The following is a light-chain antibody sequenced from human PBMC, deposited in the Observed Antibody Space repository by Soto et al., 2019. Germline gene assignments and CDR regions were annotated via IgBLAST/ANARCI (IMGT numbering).Light chain of an antibody. CDR3: QQRSNWPPKVT. Sequence: EIVLTQSPATLSLSPGERATLSSRASQSVSSYLAWYQQKPGQAPRLLIYDASNRATGIPARFSGSRSGTDFTLTISSLEPEDFAVYYCQQRSNWPPKVTFGGGTKVEIK. J-gene: IGKJ4*01. CDR2: DAS. CDR1: QSVSSY. V-gene: IGKV3-11*01.